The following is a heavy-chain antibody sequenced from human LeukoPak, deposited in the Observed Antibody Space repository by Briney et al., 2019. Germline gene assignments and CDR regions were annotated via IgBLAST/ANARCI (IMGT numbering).Heavy chain of an antibody. V-gene: IGHV3-74*01. J-gene: IGHJ6*02. CDR1: GFTFSSYW. CDR3: ARVRYDYYGMDV. Sequence: PGGSLRLSCAASGFTFSSYWMHWVRQAPGKGRVWVSRINGDGSSTSYADSVKGRFTISRDNAKNTLYLQMNSLRAEDTAVYYCARVRYDYYGMDVWGQGTTVTVSS. D-gene: IGHD4-17*01. CDR2: INGDGSST.